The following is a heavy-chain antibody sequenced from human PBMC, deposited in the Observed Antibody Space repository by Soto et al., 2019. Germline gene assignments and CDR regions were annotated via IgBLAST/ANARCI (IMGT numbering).Heavy chain of an antibody. J-gene: IGHJ4*02. CDR3: VSVRGYGHASVPYS. Sequence: QAQLVESGGGVVQPGRSLRLSCAASGFAFSSYGMHWVRQAPGTGLEWVAVISYDGSLQHYADSVKGRFTISRDNAKNMVLRQMSSLRAEDTAVYYCVSVRGYGHASVPYSWGQGTMVSVSS. CDR1: GFAFSSYG. D-gene: IGHD3-10*01. V-gene: IGHV3-30*03. CDR2: ISYDGSLQ.